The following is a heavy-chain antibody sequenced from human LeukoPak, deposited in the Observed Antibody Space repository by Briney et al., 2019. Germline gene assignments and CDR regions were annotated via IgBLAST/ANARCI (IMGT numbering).Heavy chain of an antibody. CDR1: GGSISSGGYY. CDR2: IYYSGST. V-gene: IGHV4-31*03. J-gene: IGHJ1*01. Sequence: SQTLSLTCTVSGGSISSGGYYWSWIRQHPGKGLEWIGYIYYSGSTYYNLSLKSRVTISVDTSKNQFSLKLSSVTAADTAVYYCARAAVVVTASEYFQHWGQGTLVTVSS. D-gene: IGHD2-21*02. CDR3: ARAAVVVTASEYFQH.